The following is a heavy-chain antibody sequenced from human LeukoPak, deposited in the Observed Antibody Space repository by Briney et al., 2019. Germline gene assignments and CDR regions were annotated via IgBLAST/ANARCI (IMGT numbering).Heavy chain of an antibody. Sequence: GESLKISCRSSGHDFTSYWIAWVRQLPGKGLEWMGIIHPSDSETQYGPSFQGQVTISADKSISTVYLQWGSLKASDTAMYYCARQPGAGWFDPWGQGTLVTVSS. J-gene: IGHJ5*02. CDR2: IHPSDSET. CDR1: GHDFTSYW. D-gene: IGHD3-10*01. CDR3: ARQPGAGWFDP. V-gene: IGHV5-51*01.